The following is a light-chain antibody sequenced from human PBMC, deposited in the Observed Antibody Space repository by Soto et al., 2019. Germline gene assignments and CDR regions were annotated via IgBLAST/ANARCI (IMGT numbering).Light chain of an antibody. V-gene: IGLV1-44*01. Sequence: QSVLTQPPSASATPGQRVTISCSGSSSNIGSNTVNWYQQVPGAAPRLLIYHNDHRPSGVPDRISGSKSGTSASLAISGLQSEDEADYYCSSWDGRLRGWLFGGGTKLTVL. CDR2: HND. CDR1: SSNIGSNT. CDR3: SSWDGRLRGWL. J-gene: IGLJ3*02.